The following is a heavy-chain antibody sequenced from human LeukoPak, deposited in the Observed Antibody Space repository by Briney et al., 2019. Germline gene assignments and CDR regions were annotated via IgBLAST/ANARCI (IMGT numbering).Heavy chain of an antibody. CDR2: TVAGYSET. CDR1: GFTISGHA. D-gene: IGHD3-3*01. J-gene: IGHJ4*02. CDR3: VRDFCRGGNCPFPFFDS. V-gene: IGHV3-23*01. Sequence: GGSLRLSCVASGFTISGHAMSWVRQAPAKGLEWVSITVAGYSETHYADSVRGRFTISRDDSSNTLSLEMNSLRADDTGTYYCVRDFCRGGNCPFPFFDSWGQGTVVTVSS.